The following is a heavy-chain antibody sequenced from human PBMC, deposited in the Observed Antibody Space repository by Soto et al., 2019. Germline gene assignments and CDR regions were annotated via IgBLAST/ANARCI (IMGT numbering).Heavy chain of an antibody. V-gene: IGHV1-2*04. CDR2: INPNSGGT. CDR1: GYTFTGYY. D-gene: IGHD3-3*01. J-gene: IGHJ6*02. CDR3: ARADFWSGSKNGMDV. Sequence: ASVKVSCKASGYTFTGYYMHWVRQAPGQGLEWMGWINPNSGGTNYAQKFQGWVTMTRDTSISTAYMELSRLRSDDTAVYYCARADFWSGSKNGMDVWGQGTTVTVSS.